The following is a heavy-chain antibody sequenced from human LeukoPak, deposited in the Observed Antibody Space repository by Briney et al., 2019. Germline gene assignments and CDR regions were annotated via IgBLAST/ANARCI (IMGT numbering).Heavy chain of an antibody. CDR2: INHSGST. D-gene: IGHD1-26*01. CDR3: ARANGSGSSAWPDY. CDR1: GGSFSGYY. Sequence: SETLSLTCAVYGGSFSGYYWSWIRQPPGKGLEWIGEINHSGSTNYNPSLKSRVTISVDTSKNQFSLKLSSVTAADTAVYYCARANGSGSSAWPDYWGQGTLVTVSS. J-gene: IGHJ4*02. V-gene: IGHV4-34*01.